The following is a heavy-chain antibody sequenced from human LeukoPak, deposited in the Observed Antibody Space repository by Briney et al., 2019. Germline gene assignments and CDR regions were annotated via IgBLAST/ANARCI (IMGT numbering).Heavy chain of an antibody. J-gene: IGHJ4*02. V-gene: IGHV4-4*07. D-gene: IGHD3-22*01. CDR3: ARGRNYYDSSGNFDY. CDR1: GGSISSYY. CDR2: IYTSGST. Sequence: SETLSLTCTVSGGSISSYYWSWIRQPAGKGLEWIGRIYTSGSTNYNPSLESRVTMSVDTSKNQFSLKLSSVTAADTAVYYCARGRNYYDSSGNFDYWGQGTLVTVSS.